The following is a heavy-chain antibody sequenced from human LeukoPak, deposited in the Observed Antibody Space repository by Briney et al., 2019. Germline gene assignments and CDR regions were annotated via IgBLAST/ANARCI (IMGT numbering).Heavy chain of an antibody. CDR2: ISYDGSNK. J-gene: IGHJ6*02. CDR1: GFTFSSYG. CDR3: AKDRGAPRGFWSGPYSRDYYYYYGMDV. D-gene: IGHD3-3*01. V-gene: IGHV3-30*18. Sequence: GRSLRLSCAASGFTFSSYGMHWVRQAPGKGLEWVAVISYDGSNKYYADSVKGRFTISRDNSKNTLYLQMNSLRAEDTAVYYCAKDRGAPRGFWSGPYSRDYYYYYGMDVWGQGTTVTVSS.